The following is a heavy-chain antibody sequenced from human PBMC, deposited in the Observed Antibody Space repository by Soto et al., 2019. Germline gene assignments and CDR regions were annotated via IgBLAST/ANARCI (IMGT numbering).Heavy chain of an antibody. D-gene: IGHD6-13*01. J-gene: IGHJ4*02. CDR1: GFTFSISA. V-gene: IGHV3-21*06. CDR2: ISSGTTYS. CDR3: ARGDGTGLHSSGWSPRF. Sequence: GGSLILSCAASGFTFSISAMNWVRQAPGKRLEWVSSISSGTTYSYYADSVKGRFSISRDNAKSSLYLQMNSLRVDDTAVYYCARGDGTGLHSSGWSPRFWGQGTLVTVSS.